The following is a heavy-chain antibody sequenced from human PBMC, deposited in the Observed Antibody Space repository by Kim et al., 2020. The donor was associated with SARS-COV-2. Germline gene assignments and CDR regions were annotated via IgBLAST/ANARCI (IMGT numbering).Heavy chain of an antibody. J-gene: IGHJ5*02. D-gene: IGHD1-26*01. V-gene: IGHV1-8*01. CDR1: GYTFTSYD. CDR3: ARSGSFRDKGQNNWFDP. CDR2: MNPNSGNT. Sequence: ASVKVSCKASGYTFTSYDINWVRQATGQGLEWMGWMNPNSGNTGYAQKFQGRVTMTRNTSISTAYMELSSLRSEDTAVYYCARSGSFRDKGQNNWFDPWGQGTLVTVSS.